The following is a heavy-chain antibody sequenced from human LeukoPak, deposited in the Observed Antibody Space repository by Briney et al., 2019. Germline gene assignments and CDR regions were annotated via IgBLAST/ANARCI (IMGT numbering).Heavy chain of an antibody. J-gene: IGHJ4*02. CDR3: ARAQSDGGFDH. CDR1: GFTFSSYG. D-gene: IGHD3-16*01. CDR2: ISYDGSNK. Sequence: GRSLRLSCAASGFTFSSYGMHWVRQAPGKGLEWVAVISYDGSNKYYADSVKGRFTISRDNSKNTLYLEMNSLRAEDTAVYYCARAQSDGGFDHWGRGNLVTVSS. V-gene: IGHV3-30*03.